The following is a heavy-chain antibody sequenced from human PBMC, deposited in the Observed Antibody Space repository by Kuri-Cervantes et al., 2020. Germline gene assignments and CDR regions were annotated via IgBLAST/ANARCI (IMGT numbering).Heavy chain of an antibody. CDR3: AKTSTTLSSLDY. D-gene: IGHD1-7*01. V-gene: IGHV3-74*01. CDR1: GFTFSSYW. J-gene: IGHJ4*02. Sequence: GGSLRLSCAASGFTFSSYWMHWVRQAQGKGLVWVSRINSDGSSTSYADSVKDRFTISRDNAKKTPYLQMNSLRAEDTAVYYCAKTSTTLSSLDYWGQGTLVTVSS. CDR2: INSDGSST.